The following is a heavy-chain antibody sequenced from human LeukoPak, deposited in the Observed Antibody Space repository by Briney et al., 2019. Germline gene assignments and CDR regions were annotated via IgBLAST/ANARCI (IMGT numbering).Heavy chain of an antibody. Sequence: SETLSLTCTVSGGSIGSSSYYWGWIRQPPGKGLEWIGSIYYSGSTYYNPSLKSRVTISVDTSKNQFSLKLSSVTAADTAVYYCARGTGYSSSWFFDYWGQGTLVTVSS. D-gene: IGHD6-13*01. CDR2: IYYSGST. CDR3: ARGTGYSSSWFFDY. CDR1: GGSIGSSSYY. J-gene: IGHJ4*02. V-gene: IGHV4-39*07.